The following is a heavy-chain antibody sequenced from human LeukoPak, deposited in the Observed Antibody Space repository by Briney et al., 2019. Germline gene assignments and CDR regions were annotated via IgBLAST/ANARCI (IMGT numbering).Heavy chain of an antibody. CDR2: ISSGSNTR. CDR3: ARDTASWLVSEYFDL. CDR1: GFTFDDYG. V-gene: IGHV3-48*01. Sequence: GGSLRLSCAASGFTFDDYGMSWVRQAPGKGLEWVSYISSGSNTRYYADSVTGRFTISRDNAKNSLYLQMSSLRAEDTAVYYCARDTASWLVSEYFDLWGRGTLVTVSS. J-gene: IGHJ2*01. D-gene: IGHD6-19*01.